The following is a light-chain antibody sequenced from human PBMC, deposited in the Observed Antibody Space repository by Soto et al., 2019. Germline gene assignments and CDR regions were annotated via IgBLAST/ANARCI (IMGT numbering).Light chain of an antibody. J-gene: IGKJ2*01. CDR1: QSISTW. CDR2: QES. V-gene: IGKV1-5*03. Sequence: DIQMTQSPSTLSASVGDRVTITCRASQSISTWLAWYQQKPGKVPKLLIYQESTLETGVPSRFSGSGSGTEFTLTIRSLQPDDFATYYCQQYTTYSETFGQGTKLEIK. CDR3: QQYTTYSET.